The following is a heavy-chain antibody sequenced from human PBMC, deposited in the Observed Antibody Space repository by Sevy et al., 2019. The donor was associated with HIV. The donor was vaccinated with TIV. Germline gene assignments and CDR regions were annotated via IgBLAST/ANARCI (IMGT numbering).Heavy chain of an antibody. CDR2: ISSSGAST. J-gene: IGHJ4*02. CDR3: ARVRKTYYDFWSGYYEGGFDC. D-gene: IGHD3-3*01. Sequence: GGSLRLSCAASGFTFSDHYMSWIRQAPGEGLEWLSYISSSGASTDYADSVKGRFTISRDNAKNSLFLQMNSLRVEDAVVYYCARVRKTYYDFWSGYYEGGFDCWGQGTLVTVSS. V-gene: IGHV3-11*01. CDR1: GFTFSDHY.